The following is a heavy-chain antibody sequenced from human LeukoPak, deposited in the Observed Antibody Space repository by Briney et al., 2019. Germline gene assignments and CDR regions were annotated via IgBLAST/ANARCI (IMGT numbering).Heavy chain of an antibody. J-gene: IGHJ5*02. V-gene: IGHV4-59*11. CDR1: GGSISSHY. D-gene: IGHD3-16*01. CDR3: AREVLSWFDP. CDR2: IYYSGST. Sequence: PSETLSLTCTVSGGSISSHYWSWIWQPPGKGLEWIGYIYYSGSTNYNPSLKSRVTISVDTSKNQFSLKLSSVTAADTAVYYCAREVLSWFDPWGQGTLVTVSS.